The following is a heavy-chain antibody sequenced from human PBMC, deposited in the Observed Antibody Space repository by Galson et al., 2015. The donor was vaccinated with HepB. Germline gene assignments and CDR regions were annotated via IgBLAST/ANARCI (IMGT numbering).Heavy chain of an antibody. CDR1: GYSISSGYY. CDR2: IYHSGST. D-gene: IGHD6-19*01. CDR3: ARDSASGWNYFDY. J-gene: IGHJ4*02. V-gene: IGHV4-38-2*02. Sequence: TLSLTCTVSGYSISSGYYWGWFRQPPGKGLEWIGSIYHSGSTYYNPSLKSRVTISADTSKNQFSLRLSPVTAADTAVYYCARDSASGWNYFDYWGQGTLVTVSS.